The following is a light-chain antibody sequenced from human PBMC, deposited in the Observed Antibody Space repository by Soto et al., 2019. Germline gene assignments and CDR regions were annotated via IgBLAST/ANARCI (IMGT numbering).Light chain of an antibody. Sequence: EIVLTQSPGTLSLSPGERATLSCRASQSVSSSNLAWYQQKPGQAPRLLIYGASSRATGIPDRFTGSGSGTDFTLTISRLEPEDFVVYYCQQYGSSPPKLTFGGGTKVEIK. CDR2: GAS. J-gene: IGKJ4*01. CDR1: QSVSSSN. CDR3: QQYGSSPPKLT. V-gene: IGKV3-20*01.